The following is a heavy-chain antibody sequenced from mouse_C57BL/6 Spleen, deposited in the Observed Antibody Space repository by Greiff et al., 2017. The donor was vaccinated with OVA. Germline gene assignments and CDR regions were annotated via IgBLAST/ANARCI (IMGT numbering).Heavy chain of an antibody. V-gene: IGHV1-80*01. CDR1: GYAFSSYW. D-gene: IGHD2-12*01. CDR2: FYPGDGDT. J-gene: IGHJ3*01. CDR3: ARSHGNSPSFAY. Sequence: QVQLKQSGAELVKPGASVKISCKASGYAFSSYWMNWVKQRPGKGLEWIGQFYPGDGDTNYNGKFKGKATLTADKSSSTAYMQLSSLTSEDSAVYFCARSHGNSPSFAYWGQGTLVTVSA.